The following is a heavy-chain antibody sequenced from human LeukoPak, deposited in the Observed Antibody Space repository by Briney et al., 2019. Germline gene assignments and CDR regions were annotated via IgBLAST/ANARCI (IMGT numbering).Heavy chain of an antibody. V-gene: IGHV3-73*01. D-gene: IGHD6-13*01. CDR1: GFTFSGSA. CDR3: TRTIAAGVYYYYYYGMDV. J-gene: IGHJ6*02. Sequence: PGGSLRLSCAASGFTFSGSAMHWVRQASGKGLEWVGRIRSKANSYATAYAASVKGRFIISRDDSKNTAYLQMNSLKTEDTAVYYCTRTIAAGVYYYYYYGMDVWGQGTTVTVSS. CDR2: IRSKANSYAT.